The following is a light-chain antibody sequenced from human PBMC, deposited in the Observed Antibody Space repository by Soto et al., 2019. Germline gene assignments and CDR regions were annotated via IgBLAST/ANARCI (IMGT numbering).Light chain of an antibody. CDR3: QQRNSYPRT. J-gene: IGKJ2*01. Sequence: IQMTQSPSSVSASVGDRVTITCRASQGISSWLAWYQQSPGKAPNLLISAASTLQSGVPSRFSGSGSETEFTLTITSLQPEDSATYYCQQRNSYPRTFGQGTKVDIK. V-gene: IGKV1-12*01. CDR1: QGISSW. CDR2: AAS.